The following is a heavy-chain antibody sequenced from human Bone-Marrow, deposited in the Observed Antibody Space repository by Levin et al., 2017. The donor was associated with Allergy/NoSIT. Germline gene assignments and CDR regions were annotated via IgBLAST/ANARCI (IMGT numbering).Heavy chain of an antibody. CDR2: IKQDGSEK. V-gene: IGHV3-7*01. Sequence: LSLTCAASGFTFSSYWMTWVRQAPGKGLEWVANIKQDGSEKYYVDSVKGRFTISRDNAKDSLYLQMNSLRAEDTAVYYCATGPQWLAFEYWGQGTLVSVSS. CDR1: GFTFSSYW. CDR3: ATGPQWLAFEY. D-gene: IGHD6-19*01. J-gene: IGHJ4*02.